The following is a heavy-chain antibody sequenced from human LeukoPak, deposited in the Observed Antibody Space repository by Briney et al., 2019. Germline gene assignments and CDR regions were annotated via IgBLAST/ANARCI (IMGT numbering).Heavy chain of an antibody. Sequence: SETLSLTCAVYGGSFSGYYWSWIRQPPGKGLEWIGVINHSGSTNYTPTLKSRVTISVDTSKNQFPLKLSCVTAADTAVYYCARGGTELRYFGCAQYYFDNWGQGTLVTVSS. V-gene: IGHV4-34*01. CDR3: ARGGTELRYFGCAQYYFDN. CDR2: INHSGST. J-gene: IGHJ4*02. D-gene: IGHD3-9*01. CDR1: GGSFSGYY.